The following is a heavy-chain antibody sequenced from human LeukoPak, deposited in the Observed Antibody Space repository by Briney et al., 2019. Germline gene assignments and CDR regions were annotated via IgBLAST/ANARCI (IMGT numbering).Heavy chain of an antibody. D-gene: IGHD3-10*01. Sequence: SETLSLTCTVSGGPISIYYWNWIRQPAGKGLEWIGRIFTSGITNYNPSLKGRVTMSVDTSKNQFSLNLSSVIAADTAIYYCARETSGTYYNPLGYMDVWGKGTTVTVSS. J-gene: IGHJ6*03. CDR1: GGPISIYY. V-gene: IGHV4-4*07. CDR3: ARETSGTYYNPLGYMDV. CDR2: IFTSGIT.